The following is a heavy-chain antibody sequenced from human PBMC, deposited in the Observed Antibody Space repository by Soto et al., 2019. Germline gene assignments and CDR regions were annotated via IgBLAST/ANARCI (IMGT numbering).Heavy chain of an antibody. CDR2: ISYEGSNT. V-gene: IGHV3-30-3*01. Sequence: LRLSCVASGFTFDTYGIHWVRQAPGKGLQWVALISYEGSNTYYADSVRGRFTISRDNSKNTLYLQMNTLRPEDTGLYYCARVTHANNLYYFSGLDFWGQGTSVTVSS. CDR1: GFTFDTYG. CDR3: ARVTHANNLYYFSGLDF. J-gene: IGHJ6*02. D-gene: IGHD3-22*01.